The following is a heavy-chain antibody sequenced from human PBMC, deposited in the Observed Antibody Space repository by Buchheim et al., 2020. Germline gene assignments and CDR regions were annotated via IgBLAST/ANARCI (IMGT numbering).Heavy chain of an antibody. CDR2: IKQDGSEK. D-gene: IGHD3-3*01. Sequence: EVQLVESGGGLVQPGGSLRLSCAASGFTFSSYWMSWVRQAPGKGLEWVANIKQDGSEKYYVDSVKGRFTISRANAKNSLYLQMNSLRAEDTAVYYCARRANGDFWSGYSDYYYMDVWGKGTT. CDR3: ARRANGDFWSGYSDYYYMDV. V-gene: IGHV3-7*01. CDR1: GFTFSSYW. J-gene: IGHJ6*03.